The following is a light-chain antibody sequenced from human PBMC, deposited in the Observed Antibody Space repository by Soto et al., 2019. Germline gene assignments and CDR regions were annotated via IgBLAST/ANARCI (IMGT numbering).Light chain of an antibody. CDR3: EAWDDSLNGPAV. Sequence: QSVLTQPPSASGTPGQRLTISCSGSTCNVGTNSEIWYQQHPRLGPKLLLYNNNPRPSAVPVRFSGSESGTSTSLAISGLEAEDEADYYCEAWDDSLNGPAVFGGGTQLTVL. CDR2: NNN. CDR1: TCNVGTNS. J-gene: IGLJ7*01. V-gene: IGLV1-44*01.